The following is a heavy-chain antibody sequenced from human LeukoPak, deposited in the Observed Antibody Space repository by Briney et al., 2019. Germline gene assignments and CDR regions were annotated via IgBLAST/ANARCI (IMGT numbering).Heavy chain of an antibody. Sequence: PSETLSLTCAVYGGSFSGYYWSWIRQPPGKGLEWIGEINHSGSTNYNTSLKSRVTISVDTSKNQFSLKLSSVTAADTAVYYCARGGYYGSGNDFRFDPWGQGTLVTVSS. CDR3: ARGGYYGSGNDFRFDP. CDR2: INHSGST. D-gene: IGHD3-10*01. J-gene: IGHJ5*02. V-gene: IGHV4-34*01. CDR1: GGSFSGYY.